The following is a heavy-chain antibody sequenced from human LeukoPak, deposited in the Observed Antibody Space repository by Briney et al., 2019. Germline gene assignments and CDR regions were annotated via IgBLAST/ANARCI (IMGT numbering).Heavy chain of an antibody. CDR2: ISGSGGST. V-gene: IGHV3-23*01. CDR3: ANAYSGYDLIFDY. J-gene: IGHJ4*02. D-gene: IGHD5-12*01. CDR1: GFTFSSYA. Sequence: PGGSLRLSCAASGFTFSSYAMSWVRQAPGKGLEWVSAISGSGGSTYYADSVKGRFTISRDSSKNTLYLQMNSLRAEDTAVYYCANAYSGYDLIFDYWGQGTLVTVSS.